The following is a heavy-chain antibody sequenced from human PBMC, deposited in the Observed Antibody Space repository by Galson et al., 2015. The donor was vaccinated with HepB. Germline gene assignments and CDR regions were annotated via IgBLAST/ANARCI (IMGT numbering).Heavy chain of an antibody. CDR1: GFTFSSYA. V-gene: IGHV3-21*01. Sequence: SLRLSCAASGFTFSSYAMHWVRQAPGKGLEWVSSISSSSSYIYYADSVKGRFTISRDNAKNSLYLQMNSLRTEDTAVYYCARDVCSSTSCYAGWDYWGQGTLVTVSS. CDR3: ARDVCSSTSCYAGWDY. J-gene: IGHJ4*02. CDR2: ISSSSSYI. D-gene: IGHD2-2*01.